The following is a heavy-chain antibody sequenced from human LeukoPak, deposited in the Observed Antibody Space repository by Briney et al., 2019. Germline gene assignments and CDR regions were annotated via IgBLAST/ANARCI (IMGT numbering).Heavy chain of an antibody. V-gene: IGHV4-59*01. Sequence: SETLSLTCTVSGGSISSYYWSWIRQPPGKGLEWIGYIYYSGSTNYNPSLKSRVTISVDTSKNQFSLKLSSVTAADTAVYYCARLGDSSGYYAFDYWGQGTLVTVSS. D-gene: IGHD3-22*01. CDR2: IYYSGST. CDR3: ARLGDSSGYYAFDY. CDR1: GGSISSYY. J-gene: IGHJ4*02.